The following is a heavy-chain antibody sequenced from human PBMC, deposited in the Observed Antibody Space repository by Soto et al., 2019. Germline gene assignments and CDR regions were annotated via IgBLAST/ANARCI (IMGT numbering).Heavy chain of an antibody. CDR3: ARLVPGRKYYFDX. Sequence: TETLSLTCTVSGGSISSISHSWGWIRQSPGQGLEWIGNIFYNGITYYNPSLKSRVTISADTSKKHFSLKLRSVTVADTAVYSCARLVPGRKYYFDXSCQGSIVTVSX. D-gene: IGHD1-1*01. CDR2: IFYNGIT. CDR1: GGSISSISHS. J-gene: IGHJ4*02. V-gene: IGHV4-39*02.